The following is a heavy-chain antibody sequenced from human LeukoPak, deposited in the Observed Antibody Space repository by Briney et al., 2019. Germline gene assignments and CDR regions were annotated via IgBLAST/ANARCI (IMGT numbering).Heavy chain of an antibody. Sequence: SETLSLTCTVSGGSISSYYWSWIRQPPGKGPEWIGYIYTSGSTNYNPSLKSRVTISVDTSKNQFSLKLSSVTAADTAVYYCARTRTTYYYDSSGYFLFDYWGQGTLVTVSS. D-gene: IGHD3-22*01. V-gene: IGHV4-4*09. CDR3: ARTRTTYYYDSSGYFLFDY. CDR1: GGSISSYY. CDR2: IYTSGST. J-gene: IGHJ4*02.